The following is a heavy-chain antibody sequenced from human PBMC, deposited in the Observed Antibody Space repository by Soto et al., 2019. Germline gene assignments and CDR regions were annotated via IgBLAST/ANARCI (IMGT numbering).Heavy chain of an antibody. CDR2: INPSGGST. CDR1: GYTFTSYY. Sequence: QVQLVQSGAEVKKPGASVKVSCKASGYTFTSYYMHWVRQAPGQGLEWMGIINPSGGSTSYAQKFRGRVTMTRDTSTSTVYMELSSLRSEDTAVYYCARDLGGIAVAVNWFDPWGQGTLVTVSS. V-gene: IGHV1-46*01. D-gene: IGHD6-19*01. CDR3: ARDLGGIAVAVNWFDP. J-gene: IGHJ5*02.